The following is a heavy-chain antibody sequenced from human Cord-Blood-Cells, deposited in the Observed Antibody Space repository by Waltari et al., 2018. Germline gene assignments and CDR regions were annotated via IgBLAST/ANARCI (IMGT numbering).Heavy chain of an antibody. D-gene: IGHD6-13*01. CDR2: IISSSSYI. J-gene: IGHJ4*02. CDR3: ARMGTAAAGDY. CDR1: GFTFSSYS. V-gene: IGHV3-21*01. Sequence: EVQLVESGGGLVKPGGSLRLSCAASGFTFSSYSMNWVRQAPGKGLEWVSSIISSSSYIYYADSVKGRFTISRDNAKNSLYLQMNSLRAEDTAVYYCARMGTAAAGDYWGQGTLVTVSS.